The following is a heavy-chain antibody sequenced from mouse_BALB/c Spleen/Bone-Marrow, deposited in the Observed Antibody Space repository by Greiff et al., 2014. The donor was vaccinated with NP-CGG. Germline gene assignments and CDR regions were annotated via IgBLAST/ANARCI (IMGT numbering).Heavy chain of an antibody. Sequence: EVQVVESGGGLVKPGGSLKLSYAASGFTFSDYYMYWVRQTPEKRLEWVATISDGGSYTYYPDSVKGRFTISRDIAKNNLYLQMSSLKSEDTAMYYCARDRGVQGYAMDYWGQGTSVTVSS. V-gene: IGHV5-4*02. J-gene: IGHJ4*01. D-gene: IGHD2-14*01. CDR3: ARDRGVQGYAMDY. CDR1: GFTFSDYY. CDR2: ISDGGSYT.